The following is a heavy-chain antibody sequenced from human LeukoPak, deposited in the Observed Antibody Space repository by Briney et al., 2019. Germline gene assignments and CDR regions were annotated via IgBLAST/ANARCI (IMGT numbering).Heavy chain of an antibody. CDR2: MNPNSGNT. J-gene: IGHJ6*03. Sequence: GASVKVSCKASGYTFTSYDINWVRQATGQGLEWMGWMNPNSGNTGYAQKFQGRVTMTRNTSISTAYMELSSLRSEDTAVYYCARAPICSSTSCYYYMDVWGKGTTVTVSS. CDR3: ARAPICSSTSCYYYMDV. CDR1: GYTFTSYD. V-gene: IGHV1-8*01. D-gene: IGHD2-2*01.